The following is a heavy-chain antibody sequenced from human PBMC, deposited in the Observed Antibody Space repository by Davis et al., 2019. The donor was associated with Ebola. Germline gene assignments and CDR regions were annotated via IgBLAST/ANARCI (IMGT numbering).Heavy chain of an antibody. V-gene: IGHV3-23*01. J-gene: IGHJ4*02. CDR1: GFTFTTYA. CDR3: AKDDYHSGSPFDY. Sequence: GESLKISCAASGFTFTTYALSWVRQAPGQGLEWVSTISYSGGSTYYADSVKGRFTISRDNSKNTLYLQMNSLRAEDTAVYYCAKDDYHSGSPFDYWGQGTLVTVSS. CDR2: ISYSGGST. D-gene: IGHD1-26*01.